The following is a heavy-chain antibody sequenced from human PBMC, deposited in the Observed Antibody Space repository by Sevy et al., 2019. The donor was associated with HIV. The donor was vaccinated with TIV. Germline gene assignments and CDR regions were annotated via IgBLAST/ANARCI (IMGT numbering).Heavy chain of an antibody. CDR2: LSFGCGEI. CDR1: GFTFSKYS. V-gene: IGHV3-23*01. Sequence: GWSLRLSCAASGFTFSKYSMSWVRQPPGKGLEWVSSLSFGCGEINHADSVKGRFTISRNNSKNSLYLQMNNLGAEDTAVYYCAREGCTKPHDYWGQGTLVTVSS. D-gene: IGHD2-8*01. CDR3: AREGCTKPHDY. J-gene: IGHJ4*02.